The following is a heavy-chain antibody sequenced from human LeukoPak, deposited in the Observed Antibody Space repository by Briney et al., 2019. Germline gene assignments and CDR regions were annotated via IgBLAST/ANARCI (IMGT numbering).Heavy chain of an antibody. D-gene: IGHD3-10*01. Sequence: PGGSLRLSCADSGFTFSTYSMNWVRQAPGKGLEWVSYISSGSTTIHYADSVKGRFTISRDNAKNSLYLQMNSLRAEDTAVYYCAPWGVSGEWGPGTLVTVSS. CDR2: ISSGSTTI. CDR3: APWGVSGE. V-gene: IGHV3-48*04. CDR1: GFTFSTYS. J-gene: IGHJ4*02.